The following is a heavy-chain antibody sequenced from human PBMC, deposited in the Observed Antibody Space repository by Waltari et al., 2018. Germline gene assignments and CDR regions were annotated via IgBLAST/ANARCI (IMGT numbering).Heavy chain of an antibody. D-gene: IGHD2-15*01. CDR2: MSFDGYSK. CDR3: AREGYTSGRAGNFDY. Sequence: HWVRQAPGKGLEWVSAMSFDGYSKYYADSVRGRFTISRDDSLKTVYLQLDSLRLEDTAIYYCAREGYTSGRAGNFDYWGQGTLVTVSS. J-gene: IGHJ4*02. V-gene: IGHV3-30-3*01.